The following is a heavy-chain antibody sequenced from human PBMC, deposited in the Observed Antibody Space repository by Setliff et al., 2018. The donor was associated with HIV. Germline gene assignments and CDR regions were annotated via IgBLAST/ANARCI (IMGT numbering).Heavy chain of an antibody. CDR3: ARDYGDYANYDY. Sequence: GESLKISCAASGFTFSSYAMHWVRQAPGKGLEWVAVISYDGSNKYYADSVKGRFTISRDNSKNTLYLQMNSLRAEDTAVYYCARDYGDYANYDYWGQGTLVTVSS. CDR1: GFTFSSYA. CDR2: ISYDGSNK. D-gene: IGHD4-17*01. J-gene: IGHJ4*02. V-gene: IGHV3-30-3*01.